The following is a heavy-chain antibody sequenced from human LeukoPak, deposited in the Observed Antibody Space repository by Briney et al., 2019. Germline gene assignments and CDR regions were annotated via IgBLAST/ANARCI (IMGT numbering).Heavy chain of an antibody. D-gene: IGHD5-18*01. V-gene: IGHV1-8*01. CDR2: MNPNSGNT. J-gene: IGHJ4*02. CDR3: ARGLRWPNTATYIY. Sequence: ASVKVSCKASGYTFTSYDINWVRQATGQGLEWMGWMNPNSGNTGYAQKFQGRVTMTRNTSISTAYMELSSLRSEDTAVYYCARGLRWPNTATYIYWGQGTLVTVPS. CDR1: GYTFTSYD.